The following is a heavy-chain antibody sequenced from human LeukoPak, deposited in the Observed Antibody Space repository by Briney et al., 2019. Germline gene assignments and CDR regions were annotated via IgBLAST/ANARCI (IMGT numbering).Heavy chain of an antibody. CDR2: LNSDGSNT. J-gene: IGHJ5*02. CDR3: ARGITIFGVLRSPWFDP. Sequence: GGSLRLSCAASGFTFSSYAMSWVRQAPGKGLVWVSRLNSDGSNTSYADSVKGRFTISRDNAKNTLYLQMYSLRAEDSAVYYCARGITIFGVLRSPWFDPWGQGTLVTVSS. D-gene: IGHD3-3*01. V-gene: IGHV3-74*01. CDR1: GFTFSSYA.